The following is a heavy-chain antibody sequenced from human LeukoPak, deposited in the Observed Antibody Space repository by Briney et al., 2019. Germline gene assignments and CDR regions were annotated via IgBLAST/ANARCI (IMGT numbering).Heavy chain of an antibody. CDR3: ASERPRWSGYYYYYYMDV. J-gene: IGHJ6*03. V-gene: IGHV3-7*01. CDR1: GFTFSSYW. D-gene: IGHD4-23*01. Sequence: GGSLRLSCAASGFTFSSYWMSWVRQAPGKGLEWVANIKQDGSEKYYVDSVKGRFTISRDNAKNSLYLQMYSLRAEDTAVYYCASERPRWSGYYYYYYMDVWGKGTTVTVSS. CDR2: IKQDGSEK.